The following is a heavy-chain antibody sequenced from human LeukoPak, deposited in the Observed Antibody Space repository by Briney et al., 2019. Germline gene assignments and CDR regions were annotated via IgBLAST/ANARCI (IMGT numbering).Heavy chain of an antibody. V-gene: IGHV4-61*02. CDR2: IYTSGST. D-gene: IGHD1-26*01. CDR3: ARVAGIEDYFDY. CDR1: GGSISSGTYY. Sequence: SQTLSLTCTVSGGSISSGTYYWSWIRQPAGKGLEWIGRIYTSGSTSYNPSLKSRVTMSLDTSKNQFSLKLSSVTAADAAVYYCARVAGIEDYFDYWGQGTLVTVSS. J-gene: IGHJ4*02.